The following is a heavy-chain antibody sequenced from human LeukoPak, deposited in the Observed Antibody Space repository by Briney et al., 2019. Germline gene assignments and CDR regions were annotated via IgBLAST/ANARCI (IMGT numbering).Heavy chain of an antibody. J-gene: IGHJ5*02. CDR1: GGSISSGGYY. CDR3: AREMVRGVIHWFDP. V-gene: IGHV4-31*03. Sequence: SQTLSLTCTVSGGSISSGGYYWSWIRQHPGTGLEWIGYIYYSGSTYYNPSLKSRVTISVDTSKNQFSLKLSSVTAADTAVYYCAREMVRGVIHWFDPWGQGTLVTVSS. CDR2: IYYSGST. D-gene: IGHD3-10*01.